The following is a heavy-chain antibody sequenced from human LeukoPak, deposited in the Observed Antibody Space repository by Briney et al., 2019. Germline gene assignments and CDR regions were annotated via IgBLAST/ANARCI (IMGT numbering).Heavy chain of an antibody. Sequence: QSGGSLRLSCAASGFTFSNYALNWVRQAPGKGLEWVSAISGNGASTYCADSVKGRFTISRDSSKNILYLQMNSLRAEGTAIYYCAKVSRFFGGHFDYWGQGTLVTVSS. CDR1: GFTFSNYA. CDR3: AKVSRFFGGHFDY. D-gene: IGHD3-16*01. V-gene: IGHV3-23*01. J-gene: IGHJ4*02. CDR2: ISGNGAST.